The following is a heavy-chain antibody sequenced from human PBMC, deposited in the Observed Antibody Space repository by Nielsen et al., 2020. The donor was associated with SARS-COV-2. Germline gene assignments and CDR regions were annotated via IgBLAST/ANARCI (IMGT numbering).Heavy chain of an antibody. J-gene: IGHJ5*02. CDR2: ISGNENTI. Sequence: SLKISCAASGFRFDDYAMHWVRQVPGKGLEWVSGISGNENTIVYADSVKGRFTISRDNAKNSLYLQMDSLRTEDTALYYCVKDRRGWIRGSNWFDPWGQGTLVTVSS. V-gene: IGHV3-9*01. D-gene: IGHD5-18*01. CDR3: VKDRRGWIRGSNWFDP. CDR1: GFRFDDYA.